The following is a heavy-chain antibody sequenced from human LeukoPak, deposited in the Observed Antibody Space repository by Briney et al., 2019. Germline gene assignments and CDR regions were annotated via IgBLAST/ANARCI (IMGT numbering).Heavy chain of an antibody. D-gene: IGHD2-2*01. CDR3: AKGYSSTSYCLDY. J-gene: IGHJ4*02. Sequence: GGSLRLSCIASAFTFSSYTMSWVRRAPGKGLEWVSSINGGGDSATYADSVKGRFTISRDNSRNTVFLQVNSLRAEDTAVYYCAKGYSSTSYCLDYWGQGTLVTVSS. CDR2: INGGGDSA. V-gene: IGHV3-23*01. CDR1: AFTFSSYT.